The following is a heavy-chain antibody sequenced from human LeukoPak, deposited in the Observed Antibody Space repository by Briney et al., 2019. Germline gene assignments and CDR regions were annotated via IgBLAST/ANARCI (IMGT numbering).Heavy chain of an antibody. J-gene: IGHJ4*02. Sequence: SETLSLTCTVSGGSISNGSYYWSWIRQPAGKGLEWIGRIYTSGSTNYNPSLKSRVTISVDTSKNQFSLKLSSVTAAGTAVYYCAREGFIAVAGLYYFDYWGQGTLVTVSS. CDR2: IYTSGST. CDR3: AREGFIAVAGLYYFDY. D-gene: IGHD6-19*01. CDR1: GGSISNGSYY. V-gene: IGHV4-61*02.